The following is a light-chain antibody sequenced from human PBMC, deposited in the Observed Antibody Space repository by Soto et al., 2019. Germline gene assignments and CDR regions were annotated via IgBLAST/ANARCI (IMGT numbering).Light chain of an antibody. Sequence: DIQMTQSPSTLSASVGDSVTITCRASQKISTYLSWFKQRPGRAPDLLIFAASILHSGVPSRFSGRGSATHFTLTITGLQPEDFATYYCQQTDSSPYTFGQGTKLEI. CDR3: QQTDSSPYT. CDR2: AAS. CDR1: QKISTY. V-gene: IGKV1-39*01. J-gene: IGKJ2*01.